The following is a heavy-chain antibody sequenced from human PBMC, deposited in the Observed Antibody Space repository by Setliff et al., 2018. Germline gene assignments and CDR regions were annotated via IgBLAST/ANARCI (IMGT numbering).Heavy chain of an antibody. J-gene: IGHJ5*01. CDR1: GYTFTTYG. V-gene: IGHV1-18*01. CDR3: ARARYCSGGRCYWTWLDS. D-gene: IGHD2-15*01. CDR2: ISAYNGYT. Sequence: GASVKVSCKASGYTFTTYGISWLRQAPGQRPEWMGWISAYNGYTIYAQKLQGRVTMTTDTSTSTAYMELRSLRSDDTAVYYCARARYCSGGRCYWTWLDSWAQGTLVTVSS.